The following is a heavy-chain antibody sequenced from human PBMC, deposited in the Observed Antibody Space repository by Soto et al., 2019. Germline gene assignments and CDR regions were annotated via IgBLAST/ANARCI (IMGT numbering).Heavy chain of an antibody. CDR2: IYYSGST. V-gene: IGHV4-30-4*01. CDR3: ARERPDGSRLDP. Sequence: SETLSLTCTVSGGSIGSGDHYWSWIRQPPGKGLEWIGYIYYSGSTYYNPSLKSRVTISVDTSKNQFSLKLSSVTAADTAVYYCARERPDGSRLDPWGQGTLVTVSS. D-gene: IGHD6-13*01. J-gene: IGHJ5*02. CDR1: GGSIGSGDHY.